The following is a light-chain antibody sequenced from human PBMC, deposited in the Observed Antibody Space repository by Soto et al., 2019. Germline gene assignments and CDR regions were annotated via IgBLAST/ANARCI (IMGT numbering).Light chain of an antibody. CDR3: QQYNSFSWT. Sequence: DIQMTLSPSTLSASVGDSVTITCRASQSISTWLAWYQQKPGKAPKLLIYDASSLEGGVPSRFSGSGSGTEFTLTISGLQPDDFATYYCQQYNSFSWTFGQGTMVDVK. CDR1: QSISTW. CDR2: DAS. J-gene: IGKJ1*01. V-gene: IGKV1-5*01.